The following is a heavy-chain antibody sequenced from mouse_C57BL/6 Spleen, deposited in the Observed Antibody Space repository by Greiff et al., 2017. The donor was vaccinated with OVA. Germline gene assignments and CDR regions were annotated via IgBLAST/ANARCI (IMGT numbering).Heavy chain of an antibody. V-gene: IGHV1-82*01. Sequence: VHLVESGPELVKPGASVKISCKASGYAFSSSWMNWVKQRPGKGLEWIGRIYPGDGDTNYNGKFKGKATLTADKSSSTAYMQLSSLTSEDSAVYFCARGDSNTGMDYWGQGTSVTVSS. J-gene: IGHJ4*01. CDR3: ARGDSNTGMDY. CDR1: GYAFSSSW. D-gene: IGHD2-5*01. CDR2: IYPGDGDT.